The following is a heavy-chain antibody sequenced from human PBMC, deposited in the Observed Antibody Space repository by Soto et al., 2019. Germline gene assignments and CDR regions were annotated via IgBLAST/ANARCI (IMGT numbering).Heavy chain of an antibody. CDR3: ARDRTIFGVVPPSTGMDV. D-gene: IGHD3-3*01. J-gene: IGHJ6*02. CDR2: IWYDGTEK. CDR1: GFTFTTYG. Sequence: QVHLVESGGGVVQPGRSLRLSCAASGFTFTTYGMHWVRQAPGKGLDWEAVIWYDGTEKYYADSVKGRFTISRDNSKNILYLQMNSLRAEDTAVYYCARDRTIFGVVPPSTGMDVWGQGTTVTVSS. V-gene: IGHV3-33*01.